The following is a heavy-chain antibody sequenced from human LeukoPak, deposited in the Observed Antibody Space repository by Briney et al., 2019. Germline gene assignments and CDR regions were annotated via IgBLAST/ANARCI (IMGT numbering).Heavy chain of an antibody. Sequence: GGSLRLSCAASGFSFATYGMSWVRQAPGKGLEWVSVVGDSADTTHYADSVKGRFFISRDNSKNTVHLQMNSLRAEDTAVYYCAKDSFTVVRGVGSDDGFAVWGQGTMVTVSS. CDR1: GFSFATYG. V-gene: IGHV3-23*01. CDR3: AKDSFTVVRGVGSDDGFAV. J-gene: IGHJ3*01. CDR2: VGDSADTT. D-gene: IGHD3-10*01.